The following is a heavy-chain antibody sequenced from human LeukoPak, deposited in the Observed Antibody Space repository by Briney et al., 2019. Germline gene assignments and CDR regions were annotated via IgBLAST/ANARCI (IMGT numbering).Heavy chain of an antibody. V-gene: IGHV3-23*01. CDR3: AKDRGDYDYVWGSYLAAFDI. J-gene: IGHJ3*02. CDR1: GFTFSSYA. CDR2: ISGSGGST. Sequence: PGGSLRLSCAASGFTFSSYAMSWVRQAPGKGLEWVSAISGSGGSTYYAHSVQGRFTISRDNSKNTLYLQMSSLRAEDTTVYYCAKDRGDYDYVWGSYLAAFDIWGQGTMVTVSS. D-gene: IGHD3-16*01.